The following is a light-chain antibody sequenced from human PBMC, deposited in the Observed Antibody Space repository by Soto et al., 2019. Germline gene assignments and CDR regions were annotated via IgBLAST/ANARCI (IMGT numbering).Light chain of an antibody. CDR3: CSYAGSSTFAFYV. Sequence: QSVLTQPASVSGSPGQSITISCTGTSSDVGSYNLVSWCQQHPGKAPKLMIYEVSKRPSGVSNRFSGSKSGNTASLTISGLQAEDEADYYCCSYAGSSTFAFYVFGTGTKVTVL. CDR2: EVS. V-gene: IGLV2-23*02. CDR1: SSDVGSYNL. J-gene: IGLJ1*01.